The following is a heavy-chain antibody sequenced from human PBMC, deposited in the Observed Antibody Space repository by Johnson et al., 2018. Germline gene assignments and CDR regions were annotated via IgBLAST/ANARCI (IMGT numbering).Heavy chain of an antibody. D-gene: IGHD4-23*01. V-gene: IGHV3-9*01. CDR3: ASPGYGGNSIDI. CDR2: ISWNSGSI. CDR1: GFTFDDYA. Sequence: EVQLLESGGGLVQPGRSLRLSCAASGFTFDDYAMHWVRQAPGKGLEWVSGISWNSGSIGYADSVKGRFTISRDNAKNSLYLQMNSLRAEGTAVYYCASPGYGGNSIDIWGQGTMVTVSS. J-gene: IGHJ3*02.